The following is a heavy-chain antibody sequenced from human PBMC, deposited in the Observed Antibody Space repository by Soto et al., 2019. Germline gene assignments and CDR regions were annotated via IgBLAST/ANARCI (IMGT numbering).Heavy chain of an antibody. Sequence: QVQLQESGPGLVKPSETLSLTCTVSGGSISSYYWSWIRQPPGKGLEWIGYIYYSGSTNYNPSLKSRVTISVDTSKNQFSLKLSSVTAADTAEYYCASSYSARDAFDIWGQGTMVTVSS. V-gene: IGHV4-59*08. CDR3: ASSYSARDAFDI. D-gene: IGHD6-13*01. CDR2: IYYSGST. J-gene: IGHJ3*02. CDR1: GGSISSYY.